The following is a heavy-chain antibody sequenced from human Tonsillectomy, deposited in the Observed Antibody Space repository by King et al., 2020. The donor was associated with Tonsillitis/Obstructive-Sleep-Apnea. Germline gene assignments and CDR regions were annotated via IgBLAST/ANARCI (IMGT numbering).Heavy chain of an antibody. J-gene: IGHJ4*02. V-gene: IGHV3-23*04. CDR3: AKDHEGSRWPAFDS. Sequence: VQLVESGGGLVQPGGSLRLSCAVSGFTISSRAVSWVRQAPGKGLEWLSSITNNAGKTYYADSVMGGFTISRDDSKNTLYLEMNSLRVEDTAVYYCAKDHEGSRWPAFDSWGQGPLVTVSS. CDR2: ITNNAGKT. CDR1: GFTISSRA. D-gene: IGHD2-2*01.